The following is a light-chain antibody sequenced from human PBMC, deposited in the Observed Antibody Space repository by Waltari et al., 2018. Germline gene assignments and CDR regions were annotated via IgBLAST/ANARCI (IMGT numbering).Light chain of an antibody. CDR3: QQYNSYSIT. CDR1: QTISSW. J-gene: IGKJ5*01. V-gene: IGKV1-5*03. CDR2: RAS. Sequence: DIQMTQSPSTLSASVGDNVTITCRASQTISSWLAWYQQQPGKAPRLLIYRASTLESGVPSRFSGSGSGTEFTLTISSLQPDDFATYYCQQYNSYSITFGQGTRLEIK.